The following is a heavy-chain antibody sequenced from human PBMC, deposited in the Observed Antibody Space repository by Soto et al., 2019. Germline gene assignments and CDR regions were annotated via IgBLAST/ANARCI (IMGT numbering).Heavy chain of an antibody. CDR3: AEWARYCSGADCRA. Sequence: EVQLLESGGGLVQPGGSLRLSCAASGFPFSSRAMSWVRQAPGKGLEWVSAISGSGTRTYYADSVKGRFTISRDTSKNTSYLQMNSLRADDTAVYYCAEWARYCSGADCRAWGQGTLVTVSS. CDR2: ISGSGTRT. CDR1: GFPFSSRA. J-gene: IGHJ5*02. D-gene: IGHD2-15*01. V-gene: IGHV3-23*01.